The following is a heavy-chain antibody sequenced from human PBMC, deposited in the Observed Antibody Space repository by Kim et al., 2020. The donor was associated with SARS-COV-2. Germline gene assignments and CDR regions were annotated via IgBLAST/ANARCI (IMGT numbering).Heavy chain of an antibody. CDR3: AMVRGVIVSHINWFDP. Sequence: SETLSLTCTVSGGSISSSSYYWGWIRQPPGKGLEWIGSIYYSGSTYYNLSLKSRVTISVDTSKNQFSLKLSSVTAADTAVYYCAMVRGVIVSHINWFDPWGQGTLVTVSS. V-gene: IGHV4-39*01. D-gene: IGHD3-10*01. CDR1: GGSISSSSYY. CDR2: IYYSGST. J-gene: IGHJ5*02.